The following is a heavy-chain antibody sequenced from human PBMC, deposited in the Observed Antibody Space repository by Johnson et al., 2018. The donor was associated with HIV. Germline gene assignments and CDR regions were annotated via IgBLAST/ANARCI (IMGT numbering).Heavy chain of an antibody. D-gene: IGHD6-13*01. Sequence: QMQLVESGGGVVQPGGSLRLSCAASGFTFSSYGMHWVRQAPGKGLEWVAFMRYDGSNKYYADSVKGRFTISRDNSKNTLYLQMSRLRAEDTAVYYCAKVAVATAAGGVALDIWGPGTMVTVS. V-gene: IGHV3-30*02. CDR1: GFTFSSYG. CDR2: MRYDGSNK. J-gene: IGHJ3*02. CDR3: AKVAVATAAGGVALDI.